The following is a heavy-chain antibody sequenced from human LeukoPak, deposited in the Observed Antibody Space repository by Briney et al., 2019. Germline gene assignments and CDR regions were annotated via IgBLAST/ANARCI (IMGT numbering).Heavy chain of an antibody. V-gene: IGHV1-58*01. CDR3: AADSSGMVPDY. CDR2: IVVGRCNT. Sequence: GTSVKVSCKASGFTLTSSAVQWVRQARGQRREWIGWIVVGRCNTNYAQKLQERVTITRDMSTSTAYMELSSLRSEDTAVYYCAADSSGMVPDYWGQGTLVTVSS. J-gene: IGHJ4*02. CDR1: GFTLTSSA. D-gene: IGHD2-2*01.